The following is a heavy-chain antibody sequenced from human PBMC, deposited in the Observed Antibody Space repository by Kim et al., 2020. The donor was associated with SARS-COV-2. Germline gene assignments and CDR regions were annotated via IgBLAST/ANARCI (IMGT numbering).Heavy chain of an antibody. D-gene: IGHD2-21*02. CDR3: ARHRVSGGDRPHQGPSTSPINTFDY. Sequence: SETLSLTCTVSGGSISSSSYYWGWIRQPPGKGLEWIGSIYYSGSTYYNPSLKSRVTISVDTSKNQFSLKLSSVTAADTAVYYCARHRVSGGDRPHQGPSTSPINTFDYWGQGTLVTVSS. CDR2: IYYSGST. CDR1: GGSISSSSYY. V-gene: IGHV4-39*01. J-gene: IGHJ4*02.